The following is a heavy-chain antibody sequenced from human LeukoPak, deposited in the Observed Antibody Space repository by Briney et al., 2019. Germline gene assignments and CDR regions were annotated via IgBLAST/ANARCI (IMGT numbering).Heavy chain of an antibody. J-gene: IGHJ6*03. V-gene: IGHV3-7*01. Sequence: GGSLRLSCAASGFTFSSYWMSWVRQAPGKGLEWVANIKQDGSEKYYVDSVKGRFTIPRDNAKNSLYLQMNSLRAEDTAVYYCARDHGDYRYYYYYYMDVWGKGTTVTVSS. D-gene: IGHD4-17*01. CDR2: IKQDGSEK. CDR3: ARDHGDYRYYYYYYMDV. CDR1: GFTFSSYW.